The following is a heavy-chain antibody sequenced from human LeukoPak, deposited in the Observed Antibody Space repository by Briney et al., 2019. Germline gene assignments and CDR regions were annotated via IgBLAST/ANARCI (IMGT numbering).Heavy chain of an antibody. J-gene: IGHJ4*02. CDR2: ISGSGGST. V-gene: IGHV3-23*01. Sequence: GGSLRLSCAASGFTFADYAMSWVRQAPGKGLEWVSGISGSGGSTYYADSVKGRFTVSRDNFKNTLFLQVNSLRAEDTAVYYCARLWDGGPSYASDSWGQGTLVTVSS. D-gene: IGHD5-18*01. CDR1: GFTFADYA. CDR3: ARLWDGGPSYASDS.